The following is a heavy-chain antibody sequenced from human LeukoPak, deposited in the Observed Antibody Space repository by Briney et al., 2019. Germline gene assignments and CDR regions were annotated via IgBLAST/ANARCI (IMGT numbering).Heavy chain of an antibody. CDR1: GFTFSSYG. CDR3: ARPVAGDPTIDY. Sequence: GALRLSCAASGFTFSSYGMSWVRQAPGKGLEWVSYISSSGSTIYYADSVKGRFTISRDNAKNSLYLQMNSLRAEDTAVYYCARPVAGDPTIDYWGQGTLVTVSS. J-gene: IGHJ4*02. V-gene: IGHV3-48*04. CDR2: ISSSGSTI. D-gene: IGHD6-19*01.